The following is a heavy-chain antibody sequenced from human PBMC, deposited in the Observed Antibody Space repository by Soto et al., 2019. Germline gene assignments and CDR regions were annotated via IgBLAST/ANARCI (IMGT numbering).Heavy chain of an antibody. Sequence: GGSLRLSCAASGFIFSNFWMHWVRQAPGKGLVWVSRIYSDGSGAMYADSVKGRFTISRDNAKSTLYLQMNSLRAEDTAVYYCATLNSFGSDYWGRGTLVTVSS. J-gene: IGHJ4*02. CDR3: ATLNSFGSDY. D-gene: IGHD5-18*01. CDR1: GFIFSNFW. CDR2: IYSDGSGA. V-gene: IGHV3-74*03.